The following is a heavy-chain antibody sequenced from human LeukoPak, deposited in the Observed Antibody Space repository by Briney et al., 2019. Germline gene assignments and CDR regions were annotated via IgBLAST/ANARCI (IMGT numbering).Heavy chain of an antibody. J-gene: IGHJ5*02. D-gene: IGHD3-10*01. V-gene: IGHV3-11*03. CDR1: GFTFSHYY. Sequence: GGSLRLSCAASGFTFSHYYVSWIRQAPGKGLEWVSYISSSSSYTNYADSVKGRFTISRDNAKNSLYLQMNSLRAEDTAVYYCARSLGYYGSGSSNWFDPWGQGTLVTVSS. CDR3: ARSLGYYGSGSSNWFDP. CDR2: ISSSSSYT.